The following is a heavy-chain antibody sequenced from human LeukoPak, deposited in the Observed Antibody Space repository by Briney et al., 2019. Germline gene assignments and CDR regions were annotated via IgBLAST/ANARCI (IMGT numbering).Heavy chain of an antibody. V-gene: IGHV3-11*01. CDR3: AKESGRYDFWSGSRSYYFDY. D-gene: IGHD3-3*01. Sequence: PGGSLRLSCAASGFTFSDYYMSWIRQAPGKGLEWVSYISSSGSTTYYADSVKGRFTTSRDNSKNTLYLQMNSLRAEDTAVYYCAKESGRYDFWSGSRSYYFDYWGQGTLVTVSS. CDR1: GFTFSDYY. J-gene: IGHJ4*02. CDR2: ISSSGSTT.